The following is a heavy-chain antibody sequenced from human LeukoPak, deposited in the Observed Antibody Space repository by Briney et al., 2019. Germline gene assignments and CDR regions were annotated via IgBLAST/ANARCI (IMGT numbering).Heavy chain of an antibody. V-gene: IGHV3-23*01. CDR2: ISGSGGST. CDR3: AKDVYDFWSGYTPFGY. J-gene: IGHJ4*02. D-gene: IGHD3-3*01. Sequence: GGSLRLSCAASGFTFSSYAMSWVRQAPGKGLEWVSAISGSGGSTYYADSVKGRFTISRDNSKNTLYLQMNSLRAEDTAVYYCAKDVYDFWSGYTPFGYWGQGTLVTVSS. CDR1: GFTFSSYA.